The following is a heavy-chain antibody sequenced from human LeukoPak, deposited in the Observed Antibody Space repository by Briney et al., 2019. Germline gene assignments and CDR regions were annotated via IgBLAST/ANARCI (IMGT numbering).Heavy chain of an antibody. CDR3: ARHHCSGGSCYLSGFDS. CDR1: GASISSYY. J-gene: IGHJ4*02. V-gene: IGHV4-59*08. CDR2: IYYTGST. D-gene: IGHD2-15*01. Sequence: SETLSLTCTVSGASISSYYWSWLRQPPGQGLEWIGYIYYTGSTHYSPSLESRVTISVDTSRNQFSLKLSSVTAADTAVYFCARHHCSGGSCYLSGFDSWGQGTLVTVSS.